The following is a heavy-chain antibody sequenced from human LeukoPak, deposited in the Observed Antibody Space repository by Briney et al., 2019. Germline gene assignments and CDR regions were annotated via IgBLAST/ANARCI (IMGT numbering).Heavy chain of an antibody. CDR2: IYTSGST. D-gene: IGHD2-2*01. J-gene: IGHJ5*02. Sequence: SETLSLTCTVSGGSISSGSYYWSWIRQPAGKGLEWIGRIYTSGSTNYNPSLKSRVTISVDTSKNQFSLKLSSVTAADTAVYYCARGSTSPLWFDPWGQGTLVTVSS. V-gene: IGHV4-61*02. CDR1: GGSISSGSYY. CDR3: ARGSTSPLWFDP.